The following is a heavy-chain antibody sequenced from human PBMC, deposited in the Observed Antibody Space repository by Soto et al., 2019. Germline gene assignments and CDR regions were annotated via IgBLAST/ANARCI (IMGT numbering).Heavy chain of an antibody. D-gene: IGHD6-6*01. Sequence: QITLKESGPTLVKPTQTLTLTCTFSGFSLSTSGVSVGWIRQPPGKALEWLALIYWDDDKRYSPSLKTRLTITKDTSRNQVVLTMTNVGPADTATYDCTHRGSGSSSLGQHDSWGQGTLVTVSS. CDR1: GFSLSTSGVS. J-gene: IGHJ4*02. CDR3: THRGSGSSSLGQHDS. CDR2: IYWDDDK. V-gene: IGHV2-5*02.